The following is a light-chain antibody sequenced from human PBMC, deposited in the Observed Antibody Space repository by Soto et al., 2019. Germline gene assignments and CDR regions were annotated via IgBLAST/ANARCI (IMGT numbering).Light chain of an antibody. CDR3: TSFTSTSTPRV. J-gene: IGLJ2*01. V-gene: IGLV2-14*03. CDR2: DVS. Sequence: QSALTQPASVSGSPGQSITISCTGASSVVGGYNYVSWYQHHPGKAPKLMISDVSNWPSGVSNRFSGSKSGNTASLTISGLQAEDEADYYCTSFTSTSTPRVFGGGTKLTVL. CDR1: SSVVGGYNY.